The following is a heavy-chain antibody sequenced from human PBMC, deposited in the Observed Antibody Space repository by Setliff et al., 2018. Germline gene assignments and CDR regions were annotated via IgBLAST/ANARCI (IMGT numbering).Heavy chain of an antibody. CDR1: GFIFYTFG. Sequence: GASVKVSCKTSGFIFYTFGFSWVRHVPEQGFEWMGCISGYNGNTNYAQKFQDRVTVTMDTSTSTVYMEPRSLRSDGTAVYYCARSSAPIVVLAADFDFWGLGTPVTVSS. D-gene: IGHD3-3*01. CDR2: ISGYNGNT. CDR3: ARSSAPIVVLAADFDF. V-gene: IGHV1-18*01. J-gene: IGHJ4*02.